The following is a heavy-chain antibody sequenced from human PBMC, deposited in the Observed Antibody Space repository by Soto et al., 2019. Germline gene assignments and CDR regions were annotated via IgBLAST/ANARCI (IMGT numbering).Heavy chain of an antibody. CDR2: ISAYNGET. CDR3: ARDLEESGDVWTGVGLY. Sequence: QVQLVQSGAEVKKPGASVKVSCRASGYNFHSYGISWVRQAPGQGLEWLGWISAYNGETHSGQMLQGSVSLTIDTSTSTAYMELRSLRSDDTAVYFCARDLEESGDVWTGVGLYWGQGTRVTVSS. V-gene: IGHV1-18*01. J-gene: IGHJ4*02. CDR1: GYNFHSYG. D-gene: IGHD3-3*01.